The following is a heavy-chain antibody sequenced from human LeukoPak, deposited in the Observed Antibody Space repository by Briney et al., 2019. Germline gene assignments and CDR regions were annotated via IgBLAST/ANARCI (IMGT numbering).Heavy chain of an antibody. CDR1: GYTFTGYY. CDR2: ISAYNGNT. Sequence: GASVKVSCKASGYTFTGYYMHWVRQAPGQGLEWMGWISAYNGNTNYAQKLQGRVTMTRDTSTSTVYLELSSLRSEDTAVYYCARDRPNYFDSSLDIWGQGTMVTVSS. V-gene: IGHV1-18*04. J-gene: IGHJ3*02. CDR3: ARDRPNYFDSSLDI. D-gene: IGHD3-22*01.